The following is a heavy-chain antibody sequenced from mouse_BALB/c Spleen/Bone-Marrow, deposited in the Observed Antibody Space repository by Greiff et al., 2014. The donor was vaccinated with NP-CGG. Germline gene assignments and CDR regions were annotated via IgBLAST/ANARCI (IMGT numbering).Heavy chain of an antibody. J-gene: IGHJ1*01. D-gene: IGHD3-1*01. V-gene: IGHV1S81*02. CDR1: GYTFTSYW. Sequence: QVQLQQSGAELVKPGASVKLSCKASGYTFTSYWMHWVKQRPGQGLEWIGEINPSNGRTNYVEKFKSKATLSGDKSSSTVYMQLSSLTSEYSAVYYCARSGYWYFDVWGAGTTVTVSA. CDR2: INPSNGRT. CDR3: ARSGYWYFDV.